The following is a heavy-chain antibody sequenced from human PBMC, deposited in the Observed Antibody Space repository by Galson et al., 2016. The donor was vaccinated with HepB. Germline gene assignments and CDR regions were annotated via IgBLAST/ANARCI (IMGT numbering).Heavy chain of an antibody. CDR1: GFTFSNYW. CDR2: IKEDGSEK. J-gene: IGHJ4*02. CDR3: AKHKGVETAIFDY. D-gene: IGHD2-21*02. V-gene: IGHV3-7*03. Sequence: SLRLSCAASGFTFSNYWMSWVRQAPGKGLEWVANIKEDGSEKYYVDSVKGRFTISRDNVKKSLYLQMTSLGVEDTAVYYCAKHKGVETAIFDYWGQGTLVTVSS.